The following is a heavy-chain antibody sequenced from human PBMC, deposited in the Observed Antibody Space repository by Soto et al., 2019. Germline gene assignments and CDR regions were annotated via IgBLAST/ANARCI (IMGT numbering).Heavy chain of an antibody. D-gene: IGHD3-3*01. CDR1: GYTFTSYA. Sequence: ASVKVSCKASGYTFTSYAMHWVRQAPGQRLEWMGWINAGNGNTKYSQKFQGRVTITRDPSASTAYMELSSLRSEDTAVYYCARAYRSFLMAKAHWGQGTLVTVSS. CDR3: ARAYRSFLMAKAH. J-gene: IGHJ4*02. V-gene: IGHV1-3*01. CDR2: INAGNGNT.